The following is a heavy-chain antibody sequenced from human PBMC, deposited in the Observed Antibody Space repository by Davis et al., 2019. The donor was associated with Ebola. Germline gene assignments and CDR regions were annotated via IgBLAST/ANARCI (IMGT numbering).Heavy chain of an antibody. CDR3: ARDCSATRCQNY. V-gene: IGHV3-33*01. D-gene: IGHD2-15*01. CDR1: GFSISSRG. CDR2: TWRDGTHE. Sequence: GESLKISCAASGFSISSRGMHWLRQAPGKGPEWVAITWRDGTHEGCAESLKGRCTISRDDSKNMVFLQMNSLTAEDTAVYYCARDCSATRCQNYWGQGTPVTVSS. J-gene: IGHJ4*02.